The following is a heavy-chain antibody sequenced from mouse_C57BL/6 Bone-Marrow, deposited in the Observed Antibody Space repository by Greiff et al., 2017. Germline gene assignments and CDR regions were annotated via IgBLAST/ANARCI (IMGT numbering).Heavy chain of an antibody. CDR3: AGDLALYEAWFAY. D-gene: IGHD1-3*01. V-gene: IGHV5-4*01. CDR1: GFTFSSYA. J-gene: IGHJ3*01. Sequence: EVKPVESGGGLVKPGGSLKLSCAASGFTFSSYAMSWVRQTPEKRLEWVATISDGGSYTYYPDNVKGRFTISRDNAKNNLYLQMSHLKSEDTAMYYCAGDLALYEAWFAYWGQGTLVTVSA. CDR2: ISDGGSYT.